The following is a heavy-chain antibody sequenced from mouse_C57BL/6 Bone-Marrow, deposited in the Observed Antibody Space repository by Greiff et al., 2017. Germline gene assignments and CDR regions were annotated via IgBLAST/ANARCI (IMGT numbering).Heavy chain of an antibody. Sequence: QVQLKQPGAELVKPGASVKLSCKASGYTFTSYWMPWVKQRPGQGLEWIGMIHPNSGSTNYNEKIKGKATLTVDKSSSTAYRQIISLTSEDSAVYYCAAAYYSNYEAMDYWGQGTAVTVSS. CDR1: GYTFTSYW. CDR3: AAAYYSNYEAMDY. CDR2: IHPNSGST. J-gene: IGHJ4*01. V-gene: IGHV1-64*01. D-gene: IGHD2-5*01.